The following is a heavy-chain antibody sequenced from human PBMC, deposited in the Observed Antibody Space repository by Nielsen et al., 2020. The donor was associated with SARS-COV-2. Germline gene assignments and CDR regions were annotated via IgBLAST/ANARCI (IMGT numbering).Heavy chain of an antibody. CDR2: ISSSSSYT. V-gene: IGHV3-11*05. CDR1: GFTFSDYY. D-gene: IGHD2-2*01. CDR3: AREVGYCSSTSCYLYYYGMDV. J-gene: IGHJ6*02. Sequence: GESLKISCAASGFTFSDYYMSWIRQAPGKGLEWVSYISSSSSYTNYADSVKGRFTISRDNAKNSLYLQMNSLRAEDTAVYYCAREVGYCSSTSCYLYYYGMDVWGQGTTVTVSS.